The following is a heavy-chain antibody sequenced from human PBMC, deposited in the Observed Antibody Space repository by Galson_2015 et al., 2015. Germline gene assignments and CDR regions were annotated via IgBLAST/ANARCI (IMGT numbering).Heavy chain of an antibody. CDR1: GFTFSSYG. D-gene: IGHD1-1*01. V-gene: IGHV3-30*18. CDR3: AKDRSTGTDAFDI. J-gene: IGHJ3*02. CDR2: ISYDGSSK. Sequence: SLRLSCAASGFTFSSYGMHWVRQAPGKGLEWVAVISYDGSSKYYADSVKGRFTISRDNSKNTLYLQMNSLRAEDTAVYYCAKDRSTGTDAFDIWGQGTMVTVSS.